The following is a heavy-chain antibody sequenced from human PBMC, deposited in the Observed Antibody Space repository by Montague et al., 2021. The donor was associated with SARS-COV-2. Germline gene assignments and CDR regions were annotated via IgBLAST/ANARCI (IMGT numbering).Heavy chain of an antibody. CDR1: GGPISSFY. Sequence: SETLSLTCTVSGGPISSFYWNWIRQPDVPGLDLIWLIYTYGGTSFNPSLQSRVTLSVDTSKNQFSLKLNSVTAADTAVYYCGRGVVAATPVVDYWGRGALGTVSS. CDR2: IYTYGGT. D-gene: IGHD2-15*01. J-gene: IGHJ4*02. CDR3: GRGVVAATPVVDY. V-gene: IGHV4-4*07.